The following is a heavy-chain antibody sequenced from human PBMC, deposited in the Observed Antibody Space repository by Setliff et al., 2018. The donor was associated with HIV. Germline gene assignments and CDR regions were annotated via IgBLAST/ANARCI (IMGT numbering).Heavy chain of an antibody. J-gene: IGHJ4*02. CDR2: IFYSGST. V-gene: IGHV4-31*03. CDR3: ARASSGHESRGLFDY. D-gene: IGHD5-12*01. Sequence: SSETLSLTCTVSGGSINSGGYYWSWIRQHPGKGLEWIGYIFYSGSTYYNPSLESRLTLSVDTSENQFFLKLKSVTAADTAVYYCARASSGHESRGLFDYWGQGMLVTVSS. CDR1: GGSINSGGYY.